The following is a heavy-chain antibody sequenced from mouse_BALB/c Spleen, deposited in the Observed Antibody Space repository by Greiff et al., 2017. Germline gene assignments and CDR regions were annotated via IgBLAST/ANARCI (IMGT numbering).Heavy chain of an antibody. CDR3: ARADDGYYVWFAY. CDR1: GFTFRDYY. J-gene: IGHJ3*01. D-gene: IGHD2-3*01. V-gene: IGHV5-4*02. Sequence: EVMLVESGGGLVKPGGSLKLSCAASGFTFRDYYMYWVRQTPEKRLEWVATISDGGSYTYYPDSVKGRFTISRDNAKNNLYLQMSSLKSEDTAMYYCARADDGYYVWFAYWGQGTLVTVSA. CDR2: ISDGGSYT.